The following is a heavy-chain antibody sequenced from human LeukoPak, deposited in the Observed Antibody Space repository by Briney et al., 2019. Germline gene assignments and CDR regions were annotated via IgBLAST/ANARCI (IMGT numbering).Heavy chain of an antibody. V-gene: IGHV3-30*18. CDR2: ISYDGSNK. Sequence: GGSLRLSCAASGFTFSSYGMHWVRQAPGKGLEWVGVISYDGSNKYYADSVKGRFTISRDNYKNTLYLQMNSLRAEDTAVYYCAKDTGYSSSWYNFDYWGQGTLVTVSS. CDR3: AKDTGYSSSWYNFDY. J-gene: IGHJ4*02. D-gene: IGHD6-13*01. CDR1: GFTFSSYG.